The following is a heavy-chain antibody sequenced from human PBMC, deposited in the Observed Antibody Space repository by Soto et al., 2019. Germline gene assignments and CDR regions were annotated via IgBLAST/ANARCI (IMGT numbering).Heavy chain of an antibody. J-gene: IGHJ4*02. CDR3: ATGDVWGATLAY. Sequence: SETLSLTCTVSGACINSGGYYWSWVRQLPGEGLEWIGYIYFSGRTYYIPALERRGTMSLDTSQNQFSPKLTSVSAADTPMYFCATGDVWGATLAYRGPRTLVTVSS. CDR1: GACINSGGYY. D-gene: IGHD3-16*01. CDR2: IYFSGRT. V-gene: IGHV4-31*03.